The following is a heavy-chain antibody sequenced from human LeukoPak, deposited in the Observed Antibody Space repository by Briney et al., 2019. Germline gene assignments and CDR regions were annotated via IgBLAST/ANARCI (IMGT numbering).Heavy chain of an antibody. J-gene: IGHJ4*02. Sequence: PSETLSLTCAVYGGSFSGYYWNWIRQPPGKGLEWIGEINHGGDTNYNPSLKSRVTISVDTSKNQFSLKLSSVTAAETAVYYCARDDPEYSIDNWGQGTLVTVSS. D-gene: IGHD6-6*01. CDR2: INHGGDT. V-gene: IGHV4-34*01. CDR1: GGSFSGYY. CDR3: ARDDPEYSIDN.